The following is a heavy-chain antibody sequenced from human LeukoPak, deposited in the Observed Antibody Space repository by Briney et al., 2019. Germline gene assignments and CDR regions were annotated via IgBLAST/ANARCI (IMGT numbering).Heavy chain of an antibody. CDR2: ISGSGGST. V-gene: IGHV3-23*01. CDR1: GFTFSSYA. Sequence: GGSLRPSCAASGFTFSSYAMSWVRQAPGKGLEWVSAISGSGGSTYYADSVKGRFTISRDNSKNTLYLQMNSLRAEDTAVYYCAMSRGANFRFDYWGQGTLVTVSS. J-gene: IGHJ4*02. D-gene: IGHD4/OR15-4a*01. CDR3: AMSRGANFRFDY.